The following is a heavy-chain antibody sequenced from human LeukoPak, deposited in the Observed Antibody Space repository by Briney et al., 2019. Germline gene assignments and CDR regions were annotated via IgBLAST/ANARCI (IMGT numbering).Heavy chain of an antibody. V-gene: IGHV3-30*02. J-gene: IGHJ4*02. CDR1: GFTFSSYG. CDR2: IRYDGSNK. D-gene: IGHD4-17*01. Sequence: GGSLRLSCAASGFTFSSYGMHSVRQAPGKGLEWGAFIRYDGSNKYYADSVKGRFTIYRDNPKNTLYLQMNSLRAEDTAVYYCAKQPSPAVTTPFDYWGQGTLVTVSS. CDR3: AKQPSPAVTTPFDY.